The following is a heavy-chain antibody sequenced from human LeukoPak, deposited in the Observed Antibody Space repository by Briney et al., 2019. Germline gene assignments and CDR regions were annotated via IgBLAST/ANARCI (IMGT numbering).Heavy chain of an antibody. CDR1: GGTFISYA. Sequence: GASVKVSCKASGGTFISYAISWVRQAPGQGLEWMGGIIPIFGTANYAQKFQGRVTITADESTSTAYMELSSLRSEDTAVYYCARPALANNAFDIWGQGTMVTVSS. J-gene: IGHJ3*02. CDR2: IIPIFGTA. CDR3: ARPALANNAFDI. V-gene: IGHV1-69*13.